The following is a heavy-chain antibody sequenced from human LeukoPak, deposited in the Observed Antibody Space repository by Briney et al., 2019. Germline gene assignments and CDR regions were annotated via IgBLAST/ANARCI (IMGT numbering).Heavy chain of an antibody. V-gene: IGHV3-23*01. CDR3: AKVTYDFWSGPDAFDI. J-gene: IGHJ3*02. CDR1: GFTFSSYA. D-gene: IGHD3-3*01. Sequence: GGSLRLSCAASGFTFSSYAMSWVRQAPGKGLEWVSAISGSGGSTYYADSVKGRFTISRDNSKNTLYLQMNSLRAEDTAVYYCAKVTYDFWSGPDAFDIWGQGTMVTVSS. CDR2: ISGSGGST.